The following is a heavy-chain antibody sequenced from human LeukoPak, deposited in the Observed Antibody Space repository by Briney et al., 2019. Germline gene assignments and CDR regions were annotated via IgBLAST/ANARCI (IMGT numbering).Heavy chain of an antibody. D-gene: IGHD1-26*01. V-gene: IGHV1-2*02. J-gene: IGHJ5*02. CDR3: MREVEWFDP. CDR1: GYTFTGYY. Sequence: ASVKVSCKASGYTFTGYYMHWVRQAPGQGLEWMGWINPNSGGTNYAQKFQGRVTMTRDTSISTAYLQWSSLKASDTAMYYCMREVEWFDPWGQGTLVTVPS. CDR2: INPNSGGT.